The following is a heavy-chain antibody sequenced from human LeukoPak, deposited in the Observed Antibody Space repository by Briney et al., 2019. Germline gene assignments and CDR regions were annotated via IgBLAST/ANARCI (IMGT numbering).Heavy chain of an antibody. CDR2: ISYDGSNK. CDR1: GFTFSNYA. Sequence: LGGSLRLSCTASGFTFSNYAMHWVRQAPGKGLEWVAVISYDGSNKYYADSVKGRFTISRDNSKNTLYLQMNSLRAEDTAVYYCARGAYGHPITMVRGVFEYWGQGTLVTVSS. D-gene: IGHD3-10*01. V-gene: IGHV3-30-3*01. J-gene: IGHJ4*02. CDR3: ARGAYGHPITMVRGVFEY.